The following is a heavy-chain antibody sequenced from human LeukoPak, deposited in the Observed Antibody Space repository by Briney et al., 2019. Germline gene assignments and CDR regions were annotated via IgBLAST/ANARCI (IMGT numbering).Heavy chain of an antibody. CDR3: ARGVSMIVVVIHDWYFDL. CDR1: GGSISSSSYY. Sequence: SETLSLTCTVSGGSISSSSYYWGWIRQPPGKGLEWIGNIYYSGRTYYNPSLKSRVTISVDTSKNQFSLKLSSVTATDTAVYYCARGVSMIVVVIHDWYFDLWGRGTLVTVSS. J-gene: IGHJ2*01. D-gene: IGHD3-22*01. V-gene: IGHV4-39*01. CDR2: IYYSGRT.